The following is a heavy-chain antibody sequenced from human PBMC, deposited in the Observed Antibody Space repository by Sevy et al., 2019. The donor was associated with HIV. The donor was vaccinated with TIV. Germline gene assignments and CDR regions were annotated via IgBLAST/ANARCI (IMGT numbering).Heavy chain of an antibody. CDR1: GGSISSGGYY. J-gene: IGHJ6*04. CDR3: ARGYCGGGSCQDV. V-gene: IGHV4-31*03. D-gene: IGHD2-15*01. CDR2: IYYSGST. Sequence: SETLSLTCTVSGGSISSGGYYWSWIRQHPGKGLEWIGYIYYSGSTYYNPSLKSRVTISVDTSKNQFSLKLSSVTAADTAVYYCARGYCGGGSCQDVWGKGTTVTVSS.